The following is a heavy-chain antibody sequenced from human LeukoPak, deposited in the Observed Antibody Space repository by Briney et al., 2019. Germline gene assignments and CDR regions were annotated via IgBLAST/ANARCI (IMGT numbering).Heavy chain of an antibody. CDR2: INHSGST. CDR3: ARGIFWYNWNYYYYYMDV. Sequence: KPSETVSLTCAVYGGSFSGYYWSRIRQPPGKGLEWIGEINHSGSTNYNPSLKSRVTISVDTSKNQFSLKLSSVTAADTAVYYCARGIFWYNWNYYYYYMDVWGKGATVTVSS. J-gene: IGHJ6*03. CDR1: GGSFSGYY. D-gene: IGHD1-1*01. V-gene: IGHV4-34*01.